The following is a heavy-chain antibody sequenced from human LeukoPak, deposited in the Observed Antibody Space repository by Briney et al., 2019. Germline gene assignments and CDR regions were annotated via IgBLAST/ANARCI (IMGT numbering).Heavy chain of an antibody. CDR2: IGGSGGST. V-gene: IGHV3-23*01. CDR1: GFTFRDYA. CDR3: AILPGYSSSWYEVDY. J-gene: IGHJ4*02. Sequence: GGSLRLSCAASGFTFRDYAMSWVRQAPGKGLEWVSVIGGSGGSTYYADSVKGRFTISRDNSKNTLYLQMNSPRAEDTAVYYCAILPGYSSSWYEVDYWGQGTLVTVSS. D-gene: IGHD6-13*01.